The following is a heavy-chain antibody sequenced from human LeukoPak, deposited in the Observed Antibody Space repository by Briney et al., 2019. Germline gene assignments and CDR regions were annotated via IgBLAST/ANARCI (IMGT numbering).Heavy chain of an antibody. CDR3: ARLSTDGYNSLTY. CDR1: GYSISSGYY. Sequence: SETLSLTCAVSGYSISSGYYCGWIRQPPGKGLEWIGSIYQSGSTYYNPSLKSRVTISVDTSKNQLSLKLSSVTAADTAVHYCARLSTDGYNSLTYWGQGTLVTVSS. D-gene: IGHD5-24*01. V-gene: IGHV4-38-2*01. J-gene: IGHJ4*02. CDR2: IYQSGST.